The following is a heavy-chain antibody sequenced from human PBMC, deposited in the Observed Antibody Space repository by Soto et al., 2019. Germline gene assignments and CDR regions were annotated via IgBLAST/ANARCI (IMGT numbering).Heavy chain of an antibody. Sequence: RSLTCTVSGGSISSYYWSWIRQPPGKGLEWIGYIYYSGSTNYNPSLKSRVTISVDTSKNQFSLKLSSVTAADTAVYYCARDMGGASYYYGMDVWGQGTTVTVSS. CDR1: GGSISSYY. D-gene: IGHD3-10*01. J-gene: IGHJ6*02. CDR3: ARDMGGASYYYGMDV. V-gene: IGHV4-59*01. CDR2: IYYSGST.